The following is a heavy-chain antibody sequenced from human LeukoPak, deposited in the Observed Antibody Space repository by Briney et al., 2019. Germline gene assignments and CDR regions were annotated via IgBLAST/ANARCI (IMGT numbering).Heavy chain of an antibody. Sequence: GGSLRLSCAASGFTFSSYSMNWVRQAPGKGLEWVSSISSSSSYIYYADSVKGRFTISRDNAKNSLYLQMNSLRAEDTAVYYCVTGNVVVAATEAFDIWGQGTMVTVSS. D-gene: IGHD2-15*01. CDR2: ISSSSSYI. J-gene: IGHJ3*02. CDR1: GFTFSSYS. V-gene: IGHV3-21*01. CDR3: VTGNVVVAATEAFDI.